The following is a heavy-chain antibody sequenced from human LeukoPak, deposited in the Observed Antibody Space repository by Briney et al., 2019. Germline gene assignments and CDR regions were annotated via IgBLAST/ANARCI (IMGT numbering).Heavy chain of an antibody. CDR1: GFTFDDYA. CDR3: AKDSIAVAGSAKYFQH. Sequence: GGSLRLSCAASGFTFDDYAMHWVRQAPGKGLEWVSGISWNSGSIGCADSVKGRFTISRDNAKNSLYLQMNSLRAEDTALYYCAKDSIAVAGSAKYFQHWGQGTLVTVSS. D-gene: IGHD6-19*01. V-gene: IGHV3-9*01. CDR2: ISWNSGSI. J-gene: IGHJ1*01.